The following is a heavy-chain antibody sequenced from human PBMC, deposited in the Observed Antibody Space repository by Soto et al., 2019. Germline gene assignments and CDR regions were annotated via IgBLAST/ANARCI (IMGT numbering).Heavy chain of an antibody. V-gene: IGHV1-69*11. CDR3: AIWPQPRYTADPYAVDV. Sequence: QVHLVQSGTEVKKPGSSVKVSCKASGGTFSSSGFSWVRQAPGQGLEWMGMIVPSLDTTNYAQKFQARVTITADEVTSTADMELRSLRSEDTAVYYCAIWPQPRYTADPYAVDVWGQGTRVIVSS. D-gene: IGHD3-16*02. CDR2: IVPSLDTT. CDR1: GGTFSSSG. J-gene: IGHJ6*02.